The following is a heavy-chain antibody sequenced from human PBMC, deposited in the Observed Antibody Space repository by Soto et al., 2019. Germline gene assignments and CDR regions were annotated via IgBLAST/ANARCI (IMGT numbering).Heavy chain of an antibody. CDR1: GGTFSSYA. V-gene: IGHV1-69*13. CDR3: ARGGEDIVVVPAAAEANAFDI. Sequence: RASVKVSCKASGGTFSSYAISCVLQSGVQWRDWMGGIIPIFGTANYAQKFQGRVTITADESTSTAYMELSSLRSEDTAVYYCARGGEDIVVVPAAAEANAFDIWGQGTMVTVSS. D-gene: IGHD2-2*01. J-gene: IGHJ3*02. CDR2: IIPIFGTA.